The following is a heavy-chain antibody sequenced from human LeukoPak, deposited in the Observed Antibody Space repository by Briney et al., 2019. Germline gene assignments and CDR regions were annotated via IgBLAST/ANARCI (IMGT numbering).Heavy chain of an antibody. D-gene: IGHD3-16*02. CDR3: ARDQYDYVWGSYRPYFDY. J-gene: IGHJ4*02. Sequence: VASVKISCKASGYTFTSYGISWVRQAPGQGLEWMGSISPYNGNTNYAERLQGRVIMTTDTSTRTAYMELRSLRSDDTAVFYCARDQYDYVWGSYRPYFDYWGQGTLVTVSS. CDR2: ISPYNGNT. CDR1: GYTFTSYG. V-gene: IGHV1-18*04.